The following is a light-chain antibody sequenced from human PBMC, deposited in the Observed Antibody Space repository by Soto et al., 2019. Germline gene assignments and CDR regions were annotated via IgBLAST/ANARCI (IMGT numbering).Light chain of an antibody. Sequence: QSALTQPASVSGSPGQSITISCTGTSSDIGSHDYVSWYQQHPGKAPNLIIYEVTDRPSGVSNRFSGSKSGNTASLTISGLQAEDEADYYCSSFTSTSTRLFGSGTKLTVL. CDR2: EVT. CDR3: SSFTSTSTRL. V-gene: IGLV2-14*01. J-gene: IGLJ1*01. CDR1: SSDIGSHDY.